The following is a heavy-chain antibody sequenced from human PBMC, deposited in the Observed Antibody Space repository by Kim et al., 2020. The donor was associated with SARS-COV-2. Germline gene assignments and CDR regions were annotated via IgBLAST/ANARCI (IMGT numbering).Heavy chain of an antibody. CDR2: AFYSVGT. CDR3: AKFEEGTMEDY. D-gene: IGHD1-1*01. Sequence: SETLSLTCTVSGGSMNTRTYYWGWIRQPPGKGLEWIGSAFYSVGTYYNPSLKNRVTISVDSSMNQFSLRLSSVTAADTALYYCAKFEEGTMEDYWGQGT. CDR1: GGSMNTRTYY. V-gene: IGHV4-39*01. J-gene: IGHJ4*02.